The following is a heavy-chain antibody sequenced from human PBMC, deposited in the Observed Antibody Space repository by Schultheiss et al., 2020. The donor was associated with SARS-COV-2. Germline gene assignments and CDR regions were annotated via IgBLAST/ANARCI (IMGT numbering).Heavy chain of an antibody. V-gene: IGHV4-59*08. J-gene: IGHJ6*02. CDR2: IYFTGIT. Sequence: SETLSLICTVSGGSIIPYYWTWIRQPPGKGLDPIGNIYFTGITKYNPSLKSRVTISVDTSKNQFSLKLSSVTAADTAVYYCARPDGDYALYGMDVWGQGTTVTVSS. CDR1: GGSIIPYY. D-gene: IGHD4-17*01. CDR3: ARPDGDYALYGMDV.